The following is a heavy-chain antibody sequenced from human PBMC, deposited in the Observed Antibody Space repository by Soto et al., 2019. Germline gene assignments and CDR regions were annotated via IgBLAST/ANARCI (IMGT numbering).Heavy chain of an antibody. CDR3: AKDLTRQLAYWLDP. D-gene: IGHD6-6*01. V-gene: IGHV1-2*02. Sequence: ASVKVSCKASGFSFTGYYIQWLRQAPGQGLEWMGWINAHSGGTEYAQKFQGRVTLTRDTSIATAYLTLTSLTSDDTALYYCAKDLTRQLAYWLDPWGQGTQVTVSS. CDR1: GFSFTGYY. CDR2: INAHSGGT. J-gene: IGHJ5*02.